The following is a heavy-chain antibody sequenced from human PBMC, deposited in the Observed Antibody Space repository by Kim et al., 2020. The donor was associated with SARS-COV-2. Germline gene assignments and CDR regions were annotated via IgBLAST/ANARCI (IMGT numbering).Heavy chain of an antibody. V-gene: IGHV3-23*01. CDR1: GFTFSRYA. D-gene: IGHD6-19*01. J-gene: IGHJ4*02. CDR3: AKDQPSSGWPTFES. CDR2: VNNGGNA. Sequence: GGSLRLSCAASGFTFSRYAMSWVRQAPGKGPEWIAAVNNGGNAYYANSAKGRFTVSRDNNRNTLDMQMNSLTAEDTALYFCAKDQPSSGWPTFESWGQGT.